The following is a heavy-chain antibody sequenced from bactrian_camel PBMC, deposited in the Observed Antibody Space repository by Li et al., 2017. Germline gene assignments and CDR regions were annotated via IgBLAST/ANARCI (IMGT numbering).Heavy chain of an antibody. D-gene: IGHD3*01. V-gene: IGHV3S53*01. CDR2: IDADGTT. CDR3: AVMTVDQSLGIMEANY. Sequence: QLVESGGGSVQAGGSRRLSCEASGYTSRTYCMGWFRQAPGKEREGVAAIDADGTTIYGNAVKGRFTISQDNAKNTTYLQMNSLKPEDSAMYYCAVMTVDQSLGIMEANYWAQGTQVTVS. CDR1: GYTSRTYC. J-gene: IGHJ4*01.